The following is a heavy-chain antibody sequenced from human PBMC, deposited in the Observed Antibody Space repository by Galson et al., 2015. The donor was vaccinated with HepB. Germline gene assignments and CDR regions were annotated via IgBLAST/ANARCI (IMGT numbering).Heavy chain of an antibody. Sequence: SLRLSCAASGFTFGDYAMHWVRQAPGKGLEWVSGISWNSGSIGYADSVKGRFTISRDNAKNSLYLQMNSLRAEDTALYYCAKDRGAATPHYFDYWGQGTLVTVSS. J-gene: IGHJ4*02. CDR2: ISWNSGSI. CDR3: AKDRGAATPHYFDY. CDR1: GFTFGDYA. D-gene: IGHD2-15*01. V-gene: IGHV3-9*01.